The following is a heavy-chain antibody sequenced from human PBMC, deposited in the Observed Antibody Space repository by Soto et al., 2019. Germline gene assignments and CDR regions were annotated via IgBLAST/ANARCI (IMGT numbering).Heavy chain of an antibody. J-gene: IGHJ5*02. CDR2: ISYDGSNK. V-gene: IGHV3-30-3*01. Sequence: PGGSLRLSCAASGFTFSSYAMHWVRQAPGKGLEWVAVISYDGSNKYYADSVKGRFTISRDNSKNTLYLQMNSLRAEDTAVYYCARDRAEPDYYDSSGYYYPDWFDPWG. CDR3: ARDRAEPDYYDSSGYYYPDWFDP. CDR1: GFTFSSYA. D-gene: IGHD3-22*01.